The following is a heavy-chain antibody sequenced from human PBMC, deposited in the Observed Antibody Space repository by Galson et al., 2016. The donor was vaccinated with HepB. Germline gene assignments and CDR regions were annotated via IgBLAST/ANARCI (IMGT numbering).Heavy chain of an antibody. Sequence: SLRLSFAASGFAISNNHMSWVRQAPGKGLDWVSIIYFDGRTFHADSVKGRFTISRDISKNTVYLQMSSLIAEDTAVYYCAAAAAANDIDYCGQGTQVTVSS. CDR3: AAAAAANDIDY. D-gene: IGHD6-13*01. CDR1: GFAISNNH. V-gene: IGHV3-53*01. J-gene: IGHJ4*02. CDR2: IYFDGRT.